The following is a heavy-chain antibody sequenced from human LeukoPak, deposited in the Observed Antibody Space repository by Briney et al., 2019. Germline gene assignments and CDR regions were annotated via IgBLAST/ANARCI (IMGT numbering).Heavy chain of an antibody. CDR1: GFTFSSYA. Sequence: GGSLRLSCAASGFTFSSYAMSWVRQAPGKGLEWVSAISGSGGSTYYADSVKGRFTISRDNSKNTLYLQMNSLRAEDTAVYYCAKGLLYYYDSSGYWDYWGQGTLVTVSS. D-gene: IGHD3-22*01. J-gene: IGHJ4*02. CDR2: ISGSGGST. V-gene: IGHV3-23*01. CDR3: AKGLLYYYDSSGYWDY.